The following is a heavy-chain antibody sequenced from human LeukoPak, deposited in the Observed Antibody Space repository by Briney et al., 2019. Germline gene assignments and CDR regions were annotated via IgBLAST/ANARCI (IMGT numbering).Heavy chain of an antibody. V-gene: IGHV4-30-4*01. Sequence: SQTLSLTCTVSGGSISSGDYYWSWIRQPPGKGLEWIGYIYYSGSTYYNPSLKSRVTISVDTSKNQFSLKLSSVTAADTAVYYRARGSSAVAGDYWGQGTLVTVSS. CDR2: IYYSGST. CDR3: ARGSSAVAGDY. D-gene: IGHD6-19*01. CDR1: GGSISSGDYY. J-gene: IGHJ4*02.